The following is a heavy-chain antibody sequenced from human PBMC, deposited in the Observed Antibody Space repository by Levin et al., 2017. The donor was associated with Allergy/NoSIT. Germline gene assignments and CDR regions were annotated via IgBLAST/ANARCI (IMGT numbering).Heavy chain of an antibody. J-gene: IGHJ4*02. CDR1: GITFSNAW. D-gene: IGHD6-13*01. CDR2: IKSKTDGGTT. Sequence: PGESLKISCAASGITFSNAWMSWARQAPGKGLEWVGRIKSKTDGGTTEYAAPVKGRFTISRDDSKNTLYLQMNSLKTEDTAVYFCTTYSSSWYYFDNWGQGTLVTVSS. CDR3: TTYSSSWYYFDN. V-gene: IGHV3-15*01.